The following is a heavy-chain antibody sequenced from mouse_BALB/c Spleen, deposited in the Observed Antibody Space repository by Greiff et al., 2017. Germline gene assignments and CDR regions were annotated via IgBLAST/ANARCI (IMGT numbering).Heavy chain of an antibody. Sequence: VQLKESGGGLVKPGGSLKLSCAASGFTFSSYAMSWVRQSPEKRLEWVAEISSGGSYTYYPDTVTGRFTISRDNAKNTLYLEMSSLRSEDTAMYYCARYDGNYAWFAYWGQGTLVTVSA. J-gene: IGHJ3*01. CDR3: ARYDGNYAWFAY. CDR1: GFTFSSYA. D-gene: IGHD2-3*01. CDR2: ISSGGSYT. V-gene: IGHV5-9-4*01.